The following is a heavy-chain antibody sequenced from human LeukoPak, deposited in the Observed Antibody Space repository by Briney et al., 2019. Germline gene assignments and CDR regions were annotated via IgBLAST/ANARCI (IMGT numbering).Heavy chain of an antibody. V-gene: IGHV3-21*01. J-gene: IGHJ4*02. D-gene: IGHD2-8*01. CDR1: GFTFSSYN. CDR3: ARVYCTNGVCSYYFDY. CDR2: ITGRSSYI. Sequence: PGGSLRLSCAASGFTFSSYNVNWVRQAPGKGLEWVSSITGRSSYIYYADSVKGRFTISRDNAKNSLYLQMNSLRAEDTAVYYCARVYCTNGVCSYYFDYWGQGTLVTVSS.